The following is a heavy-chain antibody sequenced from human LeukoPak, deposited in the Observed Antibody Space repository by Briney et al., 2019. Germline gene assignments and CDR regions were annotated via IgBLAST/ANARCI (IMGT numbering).Heavy chain of an antibody. D-gene: IGHD6-13*01. CDR2: ISYDGSNK. CDR3: AKGIAAAGTKP. V-gene: IGHV3-30*18. CDR1: GFTFSSYD. J-gene: IGHJ5*02. Sequence: GGSLRLSCAASGFTFSSYDMHWVRQAPGKGLEWVAVISYDGSNKYYADSVKGRFTISRDNSKNTLFLQMNSLRAEDTAVYYCAKGIAAAGTKPWGQGTLVTVSS.